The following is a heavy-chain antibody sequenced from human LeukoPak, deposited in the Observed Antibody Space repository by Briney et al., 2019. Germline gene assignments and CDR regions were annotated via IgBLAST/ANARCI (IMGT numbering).Heavy chain of an antibody. V-gene: IGHV3-21*01. D-gene: IGHD5-18*01. J-gene: IGHJ4*03. CDR1: GFTFSTYS. CDR2: ISSSSGYI. Sequence: KPGGSLRLSCAASGFTFSTYSMNWVRQAPGEGLEWVSSISSSSGYIHYADSVKGRFTISRDNAKNSLYLQMNSLRDTDTAVYYCARGKVGYSYFDYWGQGTLVTVSS. CDR3: ARGKVGYSYFDY.